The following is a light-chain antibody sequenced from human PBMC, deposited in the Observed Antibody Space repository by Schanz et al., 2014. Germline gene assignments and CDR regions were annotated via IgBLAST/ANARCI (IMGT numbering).Light chain of an antibody. CDR3: SSYAGSNNLV. CDR1: SSDIGRYDY. V-gene: IGLV2-8*01. Sequence: QSALTQPPSASGSPGQSVTISCTGTSSDIGRYDYVSWYQQHPGRAPKLMIYEVTERPSGVPDRFSGSKSGNTASLTLSGLQAEDEADYYCSSYAGSNNLVFGGGTKLTVL. J-gene: IGLJ3*02. CDR2: EVT.